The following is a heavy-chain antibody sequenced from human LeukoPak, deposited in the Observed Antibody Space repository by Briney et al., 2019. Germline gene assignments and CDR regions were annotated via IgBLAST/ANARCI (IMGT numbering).Heavy chain of an antibody. Sequence: PSETLSLTCDVSGYSITSGYYWGWIRQPPGKGLELIGFIYHSGSTYYNPSLKSRVTLSVDTSKNQFSLKLSSVTAADAAVYYCARDPGSGYVYYMDVWGKGTTVTVSS. CDR3: ARDPGSGYVYYMDV. V-gene: IGHV4-38-2*02. J-gene: IGHJ6*03. CDR2: IYHSGST. D-gene: IGHD5-12*01. CDR1: GYSITSGYY.